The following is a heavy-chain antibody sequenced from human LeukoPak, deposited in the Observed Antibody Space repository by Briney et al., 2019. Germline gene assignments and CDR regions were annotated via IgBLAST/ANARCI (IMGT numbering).Heavy chain of an antibody. V-gene: IGHV3-23*01. CDR2: ISGSGGST. J-gene: IGHJ3*02. Sequence: GGSLRLSCAASGFTFSSYAMSWVRQAPGKGPEWVSAISGSGGSTYYADSVKGRFTISRDNSKNTLYLQMNSLRAEDTAVYYCAKKNRNWGHAFDIWGQGTMVTVSS. CDR1: GFTFSSYA. D-gene: IGHD7-27*01. CDR3: AKKNRNWGHAFDI.